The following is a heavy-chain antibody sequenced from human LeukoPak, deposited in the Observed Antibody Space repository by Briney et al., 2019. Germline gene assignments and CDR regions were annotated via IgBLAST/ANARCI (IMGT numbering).Heavy chain of an antibody. V-gene: IGHV3-48*03. Sequence: GGSLRLSCVASGFTLSSFEMNWVRQAPGKGLEWVSYISISDSTISYADSVRGRFTISRDNARNSLYLQMNSLRAEDTAVYYCGRGGSSGYNYNAFDMWGQGTMVTVSS. J-gene: IGHJ3*02. D-gene: IGHD3-22*01. CDR2: ISISDSTI. CDR1: GFTLSSFE. CDR3: GRGGSSGYNYNAFDM.